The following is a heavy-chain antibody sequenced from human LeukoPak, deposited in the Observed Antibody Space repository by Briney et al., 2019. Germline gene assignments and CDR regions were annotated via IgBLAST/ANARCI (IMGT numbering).Heavy chain of an antibody. V-gene: IGHV4-59*01. Sequence: SETLSLTCAVYGGSFSGYYWSWIRQPPGKGLDCIGYIYYSGTTSYNPSLKSRVTISLDTSKNQFSLKLTSVTAADTAVYYCARVSWFPGTSYYYMDVWGKGTTVTVSS. J-gene: IGHJ6*03. D-gene: IGHD1-1*01. CDR1: GGSFSGYY. CDR2: IYYSGTT. CDR3: ARVSWFPGTSYYYMDV.